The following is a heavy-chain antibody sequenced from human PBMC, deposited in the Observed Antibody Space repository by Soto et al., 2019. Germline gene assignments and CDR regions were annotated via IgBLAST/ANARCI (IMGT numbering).Heavy chain of an antibody. CDR3: AREKRYYYDSSGSSPTFDP. V-gene: IGHV1-2*02. CDR1: GYTFTGDY. CDR2: INPNSGGT. J-gene: IGHJ5*02. D-gene: IGHD3-22*01. Sequence: DSVKVSCKASGYTFTGDYMLWVRQAPGQGLEWMGWINPNSGGTNYAQKFQGRVTMTRDTSISTAYMELSRLRSDDTAVYYCAREKRYYYDSSGSSPTFDPWGQGTLVTVSS.